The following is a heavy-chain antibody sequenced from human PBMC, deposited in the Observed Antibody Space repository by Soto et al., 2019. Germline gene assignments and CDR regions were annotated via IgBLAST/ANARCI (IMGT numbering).Heavy chain of an antibody. J-gene: IGHJ3*02. D-gene: IGHD3-3*02. V-gene: IGHV3-33*01. Sequence: PGGSLRLSCAVSGFPFGFYGFHWVRQSPGKGLEWLGVIVSDGSAIYHADSLEGRFFISRDNSKDILYLQMSSLRVEDTAVYYCARDDAFDNENGFDMWGQGTMVTVSS. CDR1: GFPFGFYG. CDR2: IVSDGSAI. CDR3: ARDDAFDNENGFDM.